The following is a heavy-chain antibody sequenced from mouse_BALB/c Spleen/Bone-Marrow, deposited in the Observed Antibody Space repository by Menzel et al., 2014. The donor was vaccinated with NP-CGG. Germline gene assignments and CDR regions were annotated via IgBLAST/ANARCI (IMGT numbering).Heavy chain of an antibody. CDR2: IDPYYGGI. CDR3: ARAGGLNGDHFDY. V-gene: IGHV1-39*01. J-gene: IGHJ2*01. Sequence: VQLQQSGPELAKPGAPVKISCKASGYSFTGFNMNWVKQSNGKSLEWIGNIDPYYGGISYNQNFKGKATLTVDKSSSTAYMQLESLTSEDSAVYYCARAGGLNGDHFDYWGQGTTLTVSS. CDR1: GYSFTGFN. D-gene: IGHD4-1*01.